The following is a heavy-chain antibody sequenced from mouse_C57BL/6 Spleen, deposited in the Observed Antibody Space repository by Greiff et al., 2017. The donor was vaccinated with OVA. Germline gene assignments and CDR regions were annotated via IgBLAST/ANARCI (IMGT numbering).Heavy chain of an antibody. Sequence: QVQLKESGPGILQSSQTLSLTCSFSGFSLSTSGMGVSWIRQPSGKGLEWLAHIYWDDDKRYNPSLKSRLTISKDTSRNQVFLKITSVDTADTATYYCARAYSNWYFDVWGTGTTVTVSS. J-gene: IGHJ1*03. CDR1: GFSLSTSGMG. D-gene: IGHD2-5*01. CDR3: ARAYSNWYFDV. V-gene: IGHV8-12*01. CDR2: IYWDDDK.